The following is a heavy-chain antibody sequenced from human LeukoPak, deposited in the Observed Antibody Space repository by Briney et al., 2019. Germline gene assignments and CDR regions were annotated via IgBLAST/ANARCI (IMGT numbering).Heavy chain of an antibody. CDR3: ARGAVAGTWPGAFDI. J-gene: IGHJ3*02. D-gene: IGHD6-19*01. V-gene: IGHV3-66*01. CDR2: IYSGGTT. CDR1: GFTVSSNY. Sequence: GGSLRLSCAASGFTVSSNYMSWVRQAPGKGLEWVSVIYSGGTTHYADSVKGRFTISRDNSKNTLYLQMNSLRAEDTAVYYCARGAVAGTWPGAFDIWGQGTMVTVSS.